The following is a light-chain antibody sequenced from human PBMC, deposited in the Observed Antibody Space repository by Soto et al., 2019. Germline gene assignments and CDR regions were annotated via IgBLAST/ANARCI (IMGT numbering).Light chain of an antibody. V-gene: IGKV3-11*01. Sequence: EIMMTQSPATLSVSPGERATLSCRASQSVSIDLAWYQQTPGQAPRLLIYDASNRATGIPARFSGSGSGTDFTLTISSLEPEDFAVFYCQQRSVWPWTFGQGTKVDI. CDR2: DAS. CDR3: QQRSVWPWT. J-gene: IGKJ1*01. CDR1: QSVSID.